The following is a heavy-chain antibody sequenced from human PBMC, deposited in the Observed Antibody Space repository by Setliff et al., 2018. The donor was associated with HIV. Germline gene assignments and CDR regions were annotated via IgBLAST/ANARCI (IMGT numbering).Heavy chain of an antibody. J-gene: IGHJ4*02. CDR3: ARYWGTYPEHFDY. CDR2: VSHRGTT. Sequence: PSETLSLTCAVSGYSISSGYYWAWIRQAPGKGLEWIGSVSHRGTTYYKSSLKSRVTIAVDTPKNQVSLNLRAVTAADTAVYYCARYWGTYPEHFDYWGQGTLVTVSS. V-gene: IGHV4-38-2*01. D-gene: IGHD3-16*01. CDR1: GYSISSGYY.